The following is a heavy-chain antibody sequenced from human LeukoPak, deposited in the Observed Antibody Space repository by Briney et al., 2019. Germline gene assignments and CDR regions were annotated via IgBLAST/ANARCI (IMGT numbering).Heavy chain of an antibody. V-gene: IGHV3-48*03. D-gene: IGHD3-22*01. J-gene: IGHJ3*02. CDR3: ARVGSFRRGIVVARSAFDI. CDR1: GFTFSSYE. Sequence: HPGGSLTLSCAASGFTFSSYEMNWVRQAPGKGLEWVSYITGSGSSIYYADSVKGRFTISRDNAKNSLYLQMNSLRAEDTAVYYCARVGSFRRGIVVARSAFDIWGQGTMVTVSS. CDR2: ITGSGSSI.